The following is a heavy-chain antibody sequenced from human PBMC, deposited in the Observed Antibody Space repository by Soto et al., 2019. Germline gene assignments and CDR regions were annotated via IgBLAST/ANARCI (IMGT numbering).Heavy chain of an antibody. V-gene: IGHV3-23*01. CDR1: GFTFSSYA. CDR2: ISGSGGST. D-gene: IGHD3-3*01. J-gene: IGHJ4*02. CDR3: AKGTPFWSGPSDD. Sequence: PGGSLRLSCAASGFTFSSYAMSWVRQAPEKGLEWVSAISGSGGSTYYADSVKGRFTISRDNSKNTLYLQMNSLRAEDTAVYYGAKGTPFWSGPSDDRGQRTSVTVSS.